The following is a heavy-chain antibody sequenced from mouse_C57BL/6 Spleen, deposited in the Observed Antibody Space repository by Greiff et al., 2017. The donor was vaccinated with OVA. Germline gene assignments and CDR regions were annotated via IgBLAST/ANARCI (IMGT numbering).Heavy chain of an antibody. CDR1: GYTFTSYW. CDR2: IDPSDSYT. CDR3: ARRGIYAGFAY. J-gene: IGHJ3*01. D-gene: IGHD1-1*01. Sequence: QVQLQQPGAELVMPGASVKLSCKASGYTFTSYWMHWVKQRPGQGLEWIGEIDPSDSYTNYNQKFKGKSTLTVDKSSSTAYMQLSSLTSEDSAVYYCARRGIYAGFAYWGQGTLVTVSA. V-gene: IGHV1-69*01.